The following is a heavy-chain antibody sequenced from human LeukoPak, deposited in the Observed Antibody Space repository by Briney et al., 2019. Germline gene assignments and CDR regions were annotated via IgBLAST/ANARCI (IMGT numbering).Heavy chain of an antibody. CDR3: ARGSIGAPHHFDY. J-gene: IGHJ4*02. CDR2: INTNTGNP. D-gene: IGHD3-10*01. CDR1: GYTFNTHG. Sequence: GSVNDSCMASGYTFNTHGMNWVRQAPGQGLEWMGWINTNTGNPTYAQSFTGRFVFSLDTSVSTAYLQISSLNAEDTAVYYCARGSIGAPHHFDYWGQGTLVPVSS. V-gene: IGHV7-4-1*02.